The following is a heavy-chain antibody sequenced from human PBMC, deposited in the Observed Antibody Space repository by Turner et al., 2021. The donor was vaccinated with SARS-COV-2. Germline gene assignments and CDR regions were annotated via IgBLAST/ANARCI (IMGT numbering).Heavy chain of an antibody. V-gene: IGHV3-48*01. J-gene: IGHJ6*02. CDR1: GFTCSSYN. D-gene: IGHD3-3*01. Sequence: EVQMVDSGGGLVQPGGSLRLSCAASGFTCSSYNMNWVRQGPGKGLEWVSYISSGSSTIYYADSVKGRFTISRDNAKNSLYLQMNSLRAEDTAVYYCARAIQYYDFWSGYFGAYGMDVWGQGTTVTVSS. CDR2: ISSGSSTI. CDR3: ARAIQYYDFWSGYFGAYGMDV.